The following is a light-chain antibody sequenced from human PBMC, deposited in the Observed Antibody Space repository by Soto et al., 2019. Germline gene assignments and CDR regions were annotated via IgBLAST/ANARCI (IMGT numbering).Light chain of an antibody. CDR3: QQRSNWPQIT. CDR2: DAS. J-gene: IGKJ4*01. CDR1: QSVSSY. Sequence: EIVLTQSPATLSLSPGERATLSCRASQSVSSYLAWYQQKPGQAPRLLIYDASNWATGIPARFSGSGSGTDFTLTISSLQPEDFAVYYCQQRSNWPQITFGGGTKVEIK. V-gene: IGKV3-11*01.